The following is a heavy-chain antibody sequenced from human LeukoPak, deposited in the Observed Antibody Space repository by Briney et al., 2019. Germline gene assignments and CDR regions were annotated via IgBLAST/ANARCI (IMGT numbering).Heavy chain of an antibody. D-gene: IGHD3-22*01. CDR3: ASLHYYDSTTGGDYFDY. CDR1: GGSISSRSYY. V-gene: IGHV4-39*01. J-gene: IGHJ4*02. CDR2: IYYSVST. Sequence: PSETLSLTCTVSGGSISSRSYYWGWIRQPPGKGLAWIGGIYYSVSTYYNPSLKSRVTISVDTSKNQFSLKLSSVTAADTAVYYCASLHYYDSTTGGDYFDYWGQGTLVTVSS.